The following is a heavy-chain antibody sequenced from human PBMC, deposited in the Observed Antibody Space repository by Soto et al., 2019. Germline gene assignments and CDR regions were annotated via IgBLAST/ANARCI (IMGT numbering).Heavy chain of an antibody. Sequence: EVQLVESGGGLVLPGGSLRLSCAASGFTFSRYWMHWVRQAPGKRLVWVSRISSYGGATHYADSVKGRFTISRDNAKNTLYLQMNSLRAEDTAVYYCASNYAYAEGYYWYGIDVWGQGTTVTVSS. D-gene: IGHD3-16*01. CDR1: GFTFSRYW. V-gene: IGHV3-74*01. CDR2: ISSYGGAT. CDR3: ASNYAYAEGYYWYGIDV. J-gene: IGHJ6*02.